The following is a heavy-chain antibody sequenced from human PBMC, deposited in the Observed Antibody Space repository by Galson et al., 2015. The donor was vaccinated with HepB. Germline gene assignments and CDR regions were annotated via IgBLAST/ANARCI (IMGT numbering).Heavy chain of an antibody. V-gene: IGHV3-21*01. Sequence: SLRLSCAASGFTFDDYAMHWVRQAPGKGLEWVSSISSSSSYIYYADSVKGRFTISRDNAKNSLYLQMNSLRAEDTAVYYCARSLAGNYYYGMDVWGQVTTVTVSS. CDR1: GFTFDDYA. J-gene: IGHJ6*02. CDR3: ARSLAGNYYYGMDV. CDR2: ISSSSSYI.